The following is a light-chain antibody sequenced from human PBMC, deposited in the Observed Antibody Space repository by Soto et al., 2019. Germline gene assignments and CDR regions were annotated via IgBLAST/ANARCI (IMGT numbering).Light chain of an antibody. CDR3: QQYDKWPLT. CDR1: QSISTN. Sequence: EIVMTQSPAPPSVFPGERTSPSCTASQSISTNLAWYQQKPGQAPRLLIYGASTRATGIPARFSGSGSGTEFTLTISSPQSEDFAVYYCQQYDKWPLTFGPGTKVDIK. CDR2: GAS. J-gene: IGKJ3*01. V-gene: IGKV3-15*01.